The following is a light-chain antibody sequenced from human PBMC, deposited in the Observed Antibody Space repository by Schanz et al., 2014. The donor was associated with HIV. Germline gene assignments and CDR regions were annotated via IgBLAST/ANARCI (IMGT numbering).Light chain of an antibody. CDR2: GAS. J-gene: IGKJ3*01. Sequence: ETVMTQSPATLSVSPGERATLSCRASQSVSTKLAWYQQKPGQAPRLLISGASTRATGIPVRFSGSGSGTDFTLTISRLEPEDFAVYYCQQYGDSPPTFGPGTKVDIK. V-gene: IGKV3-15*01. CDR3: QQYGDSPPT. CDR1: QSVSTK.